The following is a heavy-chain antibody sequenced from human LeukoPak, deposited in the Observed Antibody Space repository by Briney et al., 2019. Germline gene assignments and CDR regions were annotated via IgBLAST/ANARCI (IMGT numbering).Heavy chain of an antibody. CDR1: GFTFSSYS. V-gene: IGHV3-21*01. D-gene: IGHD1-26*01. CDR3: ASLTDIEAGAVRY. CDR2: ISSTSSYI. Sequence: GGSLRLSCAASGFTFSSYSMNWVRQAPGKGLEWVSSISSTSSYIYYADSVKGRFTISRDNAKNSLYLQMNSLRAEDTAVYYCASLTDIEAGAVRYWGQGTLVTVSS. J-gene: IGHJ4*02.